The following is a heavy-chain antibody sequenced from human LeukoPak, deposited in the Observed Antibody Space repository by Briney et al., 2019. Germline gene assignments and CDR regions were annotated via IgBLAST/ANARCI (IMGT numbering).Heavy chain of an antibody. J-gene: IGHJ4*02. V-gene: IGHV3-73*01. Sequence: GGSLRLSCAASGFTFSGSAMHWVRQASGKGLEWVGRIRSKANSYATAYAASVKGRFTISRDDSKNTAHLQMNSLKTEDTAVYYCTRPRFSGSYYLFDYWGQGTPVTVSS. CDR3: TRPRFSGSYYLFDY. CDR1: GFTFSGSA. D-gene: IGHD1-26*01. CDR2: IRSKANSYAT.